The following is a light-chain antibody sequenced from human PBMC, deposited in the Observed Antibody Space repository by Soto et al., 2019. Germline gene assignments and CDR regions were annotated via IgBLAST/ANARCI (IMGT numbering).Light chain of an antibody. J-gene: IGLJ2*01. CDR1: SSDVGGYNY. CDR2: EVR. Sequence: QSVLTQPASVSGSPGQSITISCTGTSSDVGGYNYVSWYQQHPGKAPKLMIYEVRNRPSGISNRFSGSKSGNTASLTISGLQAEDEADYYCSSYTRTDTVVFGGGTKLTVL. CDR3: SSYTRTDTVV. V-gene: IGLV2-14*01.